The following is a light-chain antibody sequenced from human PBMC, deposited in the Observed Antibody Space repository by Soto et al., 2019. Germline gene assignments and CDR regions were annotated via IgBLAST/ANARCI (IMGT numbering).Light chain of an antibody. J-gene: IGLJ1*01. V-gene: IGLV2-14*01. CDR1: SSDVGGYNY. Sequence: QSALTQPASVSGSPGQSITISCTGTSSDVGGYNYVSWFQHHPGKAPKLIIYEVSYRPSGVSARFSGSKSGDTASLTISGLQAEDEADYYCSSCTNTITRYAFGTGTKLTVL. CDR3: SSCTNTITRYA. CDR2: EVS.